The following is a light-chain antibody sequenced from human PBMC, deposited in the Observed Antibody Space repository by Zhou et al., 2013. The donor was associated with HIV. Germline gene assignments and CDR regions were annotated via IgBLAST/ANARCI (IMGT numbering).Light chain of an antibody. CDR3: HQSYIPPPT. V-gene: IGKV1-39*01. CDR2: GAS. CDR1: QNIRNY. Sequence: DIQMTQSPLFLSASVGDRVTLTCWASQNIRNYLNWYQQKIGEAPQLLIYGASSLQSGVPSRFSGSGSGTDFTLTISSLQPEDFATYYCHQSYIPPPTFGGGTKVEIK. J-gene: IGKJ4*01.